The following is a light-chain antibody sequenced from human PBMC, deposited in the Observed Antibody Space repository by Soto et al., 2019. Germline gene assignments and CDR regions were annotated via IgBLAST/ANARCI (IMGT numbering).Light chain of an antibody. CDR1: SSDVGGYNY. V-gene: IGLV2-8*01. J-gene: IGLJ2*01. CDR3: SSYAGSNNPVV. Sequence: QSALTQPPSASGSPGQSVPISCTGTSSDVGGYNYVSWYQQHPGKAPKLMIYEVSKRPSGVPDRFSGSKSGNTASLTVSGLQAVDEADYYCSSYAGSNNPVVFGGGTKLTVL. CDR2: EVS.